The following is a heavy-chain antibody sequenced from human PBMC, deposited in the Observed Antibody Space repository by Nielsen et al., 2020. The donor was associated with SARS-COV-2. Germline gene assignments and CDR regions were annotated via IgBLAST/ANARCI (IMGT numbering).Heavy chain of an antibody. D-gene: IGHD2-2*01. CDR1: GGSIDRYY. V-gene: IGHV4-59*08. J-gene: IGHJ3*02. Sequence: GSLRLSCTVSGGSIDRYYWSWIRQPPGKGLEWIGYVFYTGNTNYNPSLKSRVTISVDTSKNQFSLRLSSVTAADTAVYYCARRRGIVVVPADPDAFDIWGRGTMVTVSS. CDR3: ARRRGIVVVPADPDAFDI. CDR2: VFYTGNT.